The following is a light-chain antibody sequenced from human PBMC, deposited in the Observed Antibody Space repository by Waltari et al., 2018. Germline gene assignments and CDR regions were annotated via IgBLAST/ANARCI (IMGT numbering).Light chain of an antibody. CDR2: DVS. CDR1: SSDVGGYNC. Sequence: QSALTQPASVSGSPGQSITISCTGTSSDVGGYNCVSWYQHHPGKAPKLLVFDVSNRPSGASNRFSGPKSGNTASLTIAGLQAGDEADYYCSSKTSSSTVVFGGGTKLTVL. CDR3: SSKTSSSTVV. J-gene: IGLJ2*01. V-gene: IGLV2-14*03.